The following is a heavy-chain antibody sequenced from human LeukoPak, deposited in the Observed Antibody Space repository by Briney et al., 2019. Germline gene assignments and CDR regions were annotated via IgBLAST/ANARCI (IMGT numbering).Heavy chain of an antibody. CDR2: IYYSGTT. CDR3: AGVRRRLTTRPYYFEN. CDR1: GGSISSSSYY. Sequence: SETLSHACSVSGGSISSSSYYWGWIRQPPGKGLEWIGTIYYSGTTNYNPSLQSRVTISVDTSKNQFSLKLSSVTAADTAVYYCAGVRRRLTTRPYYFENWGQGTLVTVSS. J-gene: IGHJ4*02. D-gene: IGHD1-14*01. V-gene: IGHV4-39*07.